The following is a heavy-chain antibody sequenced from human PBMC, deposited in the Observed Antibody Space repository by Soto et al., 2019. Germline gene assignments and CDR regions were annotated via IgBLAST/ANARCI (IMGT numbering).Heavy chain of an antibody. V-gene: IGHV1-18*04. CDR3: ARYTVTTNYYGMDV. Sequence: ASVKVSCKASGYTFTSYGINWVRQAPGQGLEWMGWISAYNGNTNYAQKLQGRVTMTTDTSTSTAYMELRSLRSDDTAVYYCARYTVTTNYYGMDVWGQGTTVTVSS. D-gene: IGHD4-17*01. CDR1: GYTFTSYG. CDR2: ISAYNGNT. J-gene: IGHJ6*02.